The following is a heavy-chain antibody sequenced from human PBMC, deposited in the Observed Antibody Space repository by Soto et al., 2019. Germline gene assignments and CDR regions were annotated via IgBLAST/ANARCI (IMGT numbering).Heavy chain of an antibody. CDR1: GFTFSNYG. V-gene: IGHV3-33*01. D-gene: IGHD1-26*01. Sequence: GGSLRLSCAASGFTFSNYGMHWVRQAPGKGLEWVAVTWYDGSNKHYADSVKGRFTISRDNSKNTLYLQMSSLRPEDTAVYYCARSPQVGATIDYFAYWGQGTLVTVSS. J-gene: IGHJ4*02. CDR2: TWYDGSNK. CDR3: ARSPQVGATIDYFAY.